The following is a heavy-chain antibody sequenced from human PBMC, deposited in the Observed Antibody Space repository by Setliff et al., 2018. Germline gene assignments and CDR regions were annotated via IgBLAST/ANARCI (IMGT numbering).Heavy chain of an antibody. CDR3: ARLGSSSWYNDVFDF. D-gene: IGHD6-13*01. J-gene: IGHJ3*01. V-gene: IGHV5-51*01. CDR2: IYAGDSDT. CDR1: GYTFSNYW. Sequence: LKISCKGSGYTFSNYWVGWVRQMPGKGLEWMGVIYAGDSDTRYSPSFQGQVTFSADKSISTAYLQWSTLKASDTAMYYCARLGSSSWYNDVFDFWGPGAMVTVSS.